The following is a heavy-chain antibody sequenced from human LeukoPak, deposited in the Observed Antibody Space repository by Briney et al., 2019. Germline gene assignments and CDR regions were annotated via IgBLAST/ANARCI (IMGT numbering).Heavy chain of an antibody. D-gene: IGHD2-2*01. J-gene: IGHJ5*02. CDR3: ANIVVVPADPDGVMGDRWFDP. CDR1: GGSISSGGYY. V-gene: IGHV4-31*03. Sequence: SETLSLTCTVSGGSISSGGYYWSWIRQHPGKGLEWIGYIYYSGSTYYNPSLKSRVTISADTSKNQFSLKLSSVTAADTAVYYFANIVVVPADPDGVMGDRWFDPWGQGTLVTVSS. CDR2: IYYSGST.